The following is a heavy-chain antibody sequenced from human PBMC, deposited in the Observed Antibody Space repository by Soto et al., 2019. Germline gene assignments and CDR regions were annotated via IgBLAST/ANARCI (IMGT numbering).Heavy chain of an antibody. Sequence: EVQLVESGGGLVKPGGSLRLSCAASGFTFSNAWMSWVRQAQGKGLEWVGRIKSKTDGGTTDYAAPVKGRFTISRDDSKNTLYLQMNSLKTEDTAVYYCTVTTVGRDYWGQGSPKGKFGRDYWGQGTLVTVSS. D-gene: IGHD4-4*01. J-gene: IGHJ4*02. CDR2: IKSKTDGGTT. CDR1: GFTFSNAW. CDR3: TVTTVGRDYWGQGSPKGKFGRDY. V-gene: IGHV3-15*01.